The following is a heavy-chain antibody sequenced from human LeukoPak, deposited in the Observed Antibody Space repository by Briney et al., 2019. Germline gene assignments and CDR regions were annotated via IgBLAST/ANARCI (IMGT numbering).Heavy chain of an antibody. CDR3: AKSRGSGVNMVRGVILASYYYYYGMDV. CDR2: ISGSGGST. V-gene: IGHV3-23*01. J-gene: IGHJ6*02. Sequence: GGSLRLSCAASGFTFSSYAMSWVRQAPGRGLEWVLAISGSGGSTSYADSVKGRFTNSRDNSKNALYLQMNSLTAEDTAVYYCAKSRGSGVNMVRGVILASYYYYYGMDVWGQGTTVTVSS. CDR1: GFTFSSYA. D-gene: IGHD3-10*01.